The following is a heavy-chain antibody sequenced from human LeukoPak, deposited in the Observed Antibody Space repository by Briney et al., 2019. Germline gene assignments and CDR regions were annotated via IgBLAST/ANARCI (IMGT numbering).Heavy chain of an antibody. D-gene: IGHD6-13*01. CDR2: ISSSSSTI. CDR1: GFIFSAYS. Sequence: GGSLRLSCAASGFIFSAYSMNWVRQAPGKGLEWVSYISSSSSTIYYADSVKGRFTISRDNAKESLYLQMNSLRAEDTAVYYCARSYSSSWLDYWGQGTLVTVSS. CDR3: ARSYSSSWLDY. J-gene: IGHJ4*02. V-gene: IGHV3-48*01.